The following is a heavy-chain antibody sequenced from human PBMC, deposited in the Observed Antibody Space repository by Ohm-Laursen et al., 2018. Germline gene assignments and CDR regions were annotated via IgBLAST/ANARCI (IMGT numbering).Heavy chain of an antibody. CDR1: GATISGYW. D-gene: IGHD4-11*01. V-gene: IGHV3-74*01. Sequence: SLRLSCAASGATISGYWMHWVRQTPGKGLEWVSRINGDGSRPFYADSVKGRFTISRDNGQNVLYLQMTRLRADNTAIYYCARGSSRDYREWGQGTLVTVSS. J-gene: IGHJ4*02. CDR3: ARGSSRDYRE. CDR2: INGDGSRP.